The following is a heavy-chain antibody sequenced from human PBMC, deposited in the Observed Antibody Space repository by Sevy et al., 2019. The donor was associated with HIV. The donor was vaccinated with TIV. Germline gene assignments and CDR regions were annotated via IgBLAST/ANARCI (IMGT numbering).Heavy chain of an antibody. J-gene: IGHJ2*01. Sequence: SETLSLTCTVSGGSISSYYWSWIRQPPGKGLEWIGYIYYSGSTNYNPSLKSRVTISVDTSKNQFSLKLCSVTIAETAVYYCARDLARASCGGDCDNWYFDLWGRGTLVTVSS. D-gene: IGHD2-21*02. CDR2: IYYSGST. CDR1: GGSISSYY. CDR3: ARDLARASCGGDCDNWYFDL. V-gene: IGHV4-59*01.